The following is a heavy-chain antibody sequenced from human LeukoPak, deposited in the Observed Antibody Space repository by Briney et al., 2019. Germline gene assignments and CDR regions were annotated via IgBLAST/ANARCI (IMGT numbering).Heavy chain of an antibody. J-gene: IGHJ3*02. D-gene: IGHD5-24*01. Sequence: SETLSLTCTVSGGSISSYYWSWIRQPAGKGLEWIGYIYYSGSTNYNPSLKSRVTISVDTSKNQFSLKLSSVTAADTAVYYCAREKRDGYGNDAFDTWGQGTMVTVSS. CDR3: AREKRDGYGNDAFDT. CDR2: IYYSGST. V-gene: IGHV4-59*01. CDR1: GGSISSYY.